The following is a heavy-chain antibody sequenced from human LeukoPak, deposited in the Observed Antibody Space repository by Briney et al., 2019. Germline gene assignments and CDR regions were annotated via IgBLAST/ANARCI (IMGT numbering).Heavy chain of an antibody. J-gene: IGHJ4*02. CDR2: ISGDGGST. V-gene: IGHV3-43*02. CDR3: ARESETSGWYDY. Sequence: GGSLRLSCAAPGFNFDNYAIHWVRQAPGKGLEWVSLISGDGGSTFYADSVRGRFTISRDNTRKSLSLQMSSLRSEDTALYYCARESETSGWYDYWGQGTLVTVSS. CDR1: GFNFDNYA. D-gene: IGHD6-19*01.